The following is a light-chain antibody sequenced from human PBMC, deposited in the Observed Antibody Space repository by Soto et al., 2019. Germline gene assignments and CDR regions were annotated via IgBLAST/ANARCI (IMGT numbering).Light chain of an antibody. CDR2: DAS. J-gene: IGKJ5*01. V-gene: IGKV3-11*01. Sequence: EIVLTQSPATLSLSPGETATVSCRASQSFGGHLAWYQQRPGQAPRLLIHDASTRAIGIPVRFSGGGSGTDFTLTISSLETEDSAIYYCQQSHIWPPITFGQGTRLEIK. CDR1: QSFGGH. CDR3: QQSHIWPPIT.